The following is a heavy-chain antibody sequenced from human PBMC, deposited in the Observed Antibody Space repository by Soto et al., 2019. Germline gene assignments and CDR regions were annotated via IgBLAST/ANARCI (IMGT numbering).Heavy chain of an antibody. Sequence: QVQLQESGPGLVKPSGTLSLTCAVSGASFSDNWWSWVRQPPGKGLEWIGEIYHSGTTTYNPSLKSRVIISVDKSASQISLTLNSVTAADTAIYYCARHVAVPRTRGFDYWGQGTPVTVSS. J-gene: IGHJ4*02. V-gene: IGHV4-4*02. CDR1: GASFSDNW. D-gene: IGHD2-15*01. CDR2: IYHSGTT. CDR3: ARHVAVPRTRGFDY.